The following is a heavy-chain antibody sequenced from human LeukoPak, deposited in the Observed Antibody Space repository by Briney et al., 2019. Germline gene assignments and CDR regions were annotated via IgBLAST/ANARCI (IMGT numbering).Heavy chain of an antibody. CDR1: GFTFSSYS. Sequence: GGSLRLSCAASGFTFSSYSMNWVRQAPGKGLEWVSSISSSSNYIYYADSVKGRFTISRDNAKNSLYLQMNSLRAEDTAVYYCAKDYDFWSGYYSSSFDYWGQGTLVTVSS. CDR3: AKDYDFWSGYYSSSFDY. D-gene: IGHD3-3*01. J-gene: IGHJ4*02. V-gene: IGHV3-21*04. CDR2: ISSSSNYI.